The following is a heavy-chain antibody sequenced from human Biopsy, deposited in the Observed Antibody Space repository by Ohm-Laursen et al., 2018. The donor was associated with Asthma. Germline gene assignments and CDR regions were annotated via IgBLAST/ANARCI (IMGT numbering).Heavy chain of an antibody. D-gene: IGHD4-17*01. CDR1: GGTFSRYA. J-gene: IGHJ6*02. CDR3: AREVSTVDYGYYYFAMDV. CDR2: IIPVFGIS. V-gene: IGHV1-69*13. Sequence: ASVKASCKASGGTFSRYAISWVRQAPGQGLEWMGGIIPVFGISNYAQKFQGRVTFTADGSRSSAYMELSSLTSEDSAVYYCAREVSTVDYGYYYFAMDVWGQGTTVTVSS.